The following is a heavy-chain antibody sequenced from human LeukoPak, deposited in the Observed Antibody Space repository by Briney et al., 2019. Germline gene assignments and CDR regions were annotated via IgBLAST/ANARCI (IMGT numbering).Heavy chain of an antibody. Sequence: ASVKVSCKASGYIFTKYVVHWVRQAPGQRPEWMGWIKAGNGDTKYSQNFQDRLTITRDTSASTVYMELSSLTSEDTALHYCARYDCGDICYPGGYWGQGTLVTVSS. V-gene: IGHV1-3*01. CDR2: IKAGNGDT. J-gene: IGHJ4*02. CDR1: GYIFTKYV. CDR3: ARYDCGDICYPGGY. D-gene: IGHD2-21*01.